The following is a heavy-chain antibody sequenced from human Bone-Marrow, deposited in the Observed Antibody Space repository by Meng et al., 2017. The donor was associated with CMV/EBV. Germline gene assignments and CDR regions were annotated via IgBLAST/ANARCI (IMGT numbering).Heavy chain of an antibody. J-gene: IGHJ6*01. CDR3: AKDRNDYGDYYYGMDV. V-gene: IGHV3-30*02. Sequence: GGSLRLSCAASGFTFSSYGMHWVRQAPGKGLEWVAFIRYDGSNKYYADSVKGRFTISRDNSKNTLYLQMNSLRAEDTAVYYCAKDRNDYGDYYYGMDVWGQGTTVPVSS. D-gene: IGHD4-17*01. CDR2: IRYDGSNK. CDR1: GFTFSSYG.